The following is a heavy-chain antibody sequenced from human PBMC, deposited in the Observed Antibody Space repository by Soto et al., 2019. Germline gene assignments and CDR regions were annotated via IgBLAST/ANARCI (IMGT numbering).Heavy chain of an antibody. CDR2: INPNSGGT. J-gene: IGHJ5*02. Sequence: QVQLVQSGAEVKKPGASVKVSCKASGYTFTGYDMHWVRQAPGLGLEWMGWINPNSGGTNYAQKFQGWVNMTRDTSIYTAYMKLVRVRSDDTAGYYCAREVWDRVYDPWGQGTLVTVCS. CDR1: GYTFTGYD. V-gene: IGHV1-2*04. CDR3: AREVWDRVYDP. D-gene: IGHD3-16*01.